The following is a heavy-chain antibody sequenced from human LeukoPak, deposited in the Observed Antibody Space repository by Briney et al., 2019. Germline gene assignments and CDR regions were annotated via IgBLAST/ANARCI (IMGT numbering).Heavy chain of an antibody. Sequence: ASVKVSCKASGYTFSSNDINWVRQATGQGLEWMGWMNPHSGNTGYAQKLQGRVTMTTDTSTSTAYMELRSLRSDDTAVYYCASRDYDFWSGKEPEYFQHWGQGTLVTVSS. CDR1: GYTFSSND. CDR2: MNPHSGNT. CDR3: ASRDYDFWSGKEPEYFQH. V-gene: IGHV1-8*01. J-gene: IGHJ1*01. D-gene: IGHD3-3*01.